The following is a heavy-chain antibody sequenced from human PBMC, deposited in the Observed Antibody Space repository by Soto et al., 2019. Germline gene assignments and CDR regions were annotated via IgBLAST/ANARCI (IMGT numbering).Heavy chain of an antibody. Sequence: SETLSLTCAVYGGSLSGYYWTWIRQPPGKGLEWIGEINHSGSTNYNPSLKSRVTISVDTSRNQLSLRLTSVTAADTAVYYCARAPSPGLYYHYAMDVWGQGTTVTVSS. D-gene: IGHD7-27*01. V-gene: IGHV4-34*01. J-gene: IGHJ6*02. CDR3: ARAPSPGLYYHYAMDV. CDR1: GGSLSGYY. CDR2: INHSGST.